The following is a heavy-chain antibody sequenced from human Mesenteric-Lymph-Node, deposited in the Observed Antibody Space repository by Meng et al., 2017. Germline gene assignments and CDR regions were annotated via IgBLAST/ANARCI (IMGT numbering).Heavy chain of an antibody. V-gene: IGHV4-34*01. Sequence: QVQLQQWGAGLLKPSETLSLTCSVYGGSFSGYYWSWIRQPPGKGLEWXGEINHSGRTNYNPSLKSRVTISVDTSKNQFSLKLSSVTAADTAVYYCARGYLWFGNWGQGTLVTVSS. J-gene: IGHJ4*02. CDR1: GGSFSGYY. CDR3: ARGYLWFGN. CDR2: INHSGRT. D-gene: IGHD3-10*01.